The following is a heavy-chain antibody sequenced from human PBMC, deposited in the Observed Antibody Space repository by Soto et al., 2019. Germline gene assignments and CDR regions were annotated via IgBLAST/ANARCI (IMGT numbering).Heavy chain of an antibody. V-gene: IGHV1-2*04. CDR1: GYTFTGYY. CDR2: INPNSGGT. D-gene: IGHD5-12*01. J-gene: IGHJ4*02. CDR3: ARGREVATSVGIDY. Sequence: QVQLVQSGAEVKKPGASVKVSCKASGYTFTGYYMHWVRQSPGQGLEWMGWINPNSGGTNYAQKCQGWVTMTRDTSISTADMELSRLRSDDTAVYYCARGREVATSVGIDYWGQGTLVTVSS.